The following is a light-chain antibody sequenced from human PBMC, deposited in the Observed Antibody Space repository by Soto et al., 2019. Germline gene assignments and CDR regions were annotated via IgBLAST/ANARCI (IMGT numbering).Light chain of an antibody. Sequence: QSALTQPASVSGSPGQSITISCTGTSSNVGSYNLVSWYQHHPGEAPKLLISEASKRPSGVSNRFSGSKSGNTASLTISGLQAEDEADYYCCSYAGTYTYVVFGGGTKVTVL. CDR3: CSYAGTYTYVV. CDR1: SSNVGSYNL. V-gene: IGLV2-23*01. CDR2: EAS. J-gene: IGLJ2*01.